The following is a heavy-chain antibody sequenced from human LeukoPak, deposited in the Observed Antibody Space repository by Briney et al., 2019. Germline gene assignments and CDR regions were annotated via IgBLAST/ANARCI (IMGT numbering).Heavy chain of an antibody. Sequence: QPGGSLRLSCAASGFTFSSYAMSWVRQAPGKGLGWVSFIYSDNTHYSDSVKGRFTISRDNSKNTLYLQMNSLRAEDTAVYYCARRAGAYSHPYDYWGQGTLVTVSS. CDR1: GFTFSSYA. CDR3: ARRAGAYSHPYDY. V-gene: IGHV3-53*01. CDR2: IYSDNT. J-gene: IGHJ4*02. D-gene: IGHD4/OR15-4a*01.